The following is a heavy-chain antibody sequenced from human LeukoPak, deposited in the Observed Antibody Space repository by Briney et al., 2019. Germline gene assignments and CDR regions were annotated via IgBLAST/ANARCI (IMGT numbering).Heavy chain of an antibody. Sequence: YPGGSLRLSCAASGFTVSSNYMSWVRQAPGKGLEWVSVIYSGGSTYYADSVKGRFTISRDNSKNTLYLQMNSLRAEDTAVYYCARVVSSGWYVNYWGQGTLVTVSS. CDR2: IYSGGST. D-gene: IGHD6-19*01. V-gene: IGHV3-53*01. CDR1: GFTVSSNY. CDR3: ARVVSSGWYVNY. J-gene: IGHJ4*02.